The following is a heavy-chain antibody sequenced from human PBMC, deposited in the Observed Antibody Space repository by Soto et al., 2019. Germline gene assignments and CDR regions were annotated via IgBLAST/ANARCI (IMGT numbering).Heavy chain of an antibody. CDR3: ARGAAYYDILTGYYYNWFDP. J-gene: IGHJ5*02. Sequence: EVQLVESGGGLVQPGGSLRLSCAASGFTFSSYDMHWVRQATGKGLEWVSAIGTAGDTYYPGSVKGRFTISRENAKNSLSLQMNSLRAGDTAVYYCARGAAYYDILTGYYYNWFDPWGQGTLVTVSS. CDR1: GFTFSSYD. V-gene: IGHV3-13*01. CDR2: IGTAGDT. D-gene: IGHD3-9*01.